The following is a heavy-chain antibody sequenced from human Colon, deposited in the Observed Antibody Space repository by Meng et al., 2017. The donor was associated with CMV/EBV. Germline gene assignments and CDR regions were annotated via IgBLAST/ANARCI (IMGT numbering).Heavy chain of an antibody. J-gene: IGHJ5*01. CDR2: ISGSGGST. D-gene: IGHD3-9*01. CDR1: GFTFSSYA. V-gene: IGHV3-23*01. Sequence: GESLKISCAASGFTFSSYAMSWVRQAPGKGLEWVSAISGSGGSTYYADSVKGRFTISRDNSKNTLYLQMNSLRAEDTAVYYCVKDDWEGHDSWGQGTLVTVSS. CDR3: VKDDWEGHDS.